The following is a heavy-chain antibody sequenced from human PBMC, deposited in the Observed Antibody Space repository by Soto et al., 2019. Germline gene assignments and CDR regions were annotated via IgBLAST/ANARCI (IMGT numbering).Heavy chain of an antibody. V-gene: IGHV1-3*01. CDR2: INGGNGNT. Sequence: ASVKVSCKASGYTFTTYTLHWLRQAPGQRLEWLGRINGGNGNTKYSEKFQGRVTITRDTSASTVYMELSSLKSEETAVYYCARGSEELMIVVVTTVQYWGEGTLVTVSS. CDR3: ARGSEELMIVVVTTVQY. D-gene: IGHD3-22*01. CDR1: GYTFTTYT. J-gene: IGHJ4*02.